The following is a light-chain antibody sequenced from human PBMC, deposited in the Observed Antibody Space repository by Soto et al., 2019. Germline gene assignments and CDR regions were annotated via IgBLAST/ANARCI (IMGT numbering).Light chain of an antibody. CDR2: GAS. Sequence: DFVMTQAPDSLAVSLGERATINCKSSQSVLYNSNNKNHLGWFQQKPGHPPKLLIYGASFRPSRVPDRFSGSGSGTDFTLPISSLQAEDVAVYYCQQYYSIPFTFGQGTKLEI. J-gene: IGKJ2*01. V-gene: IGKV4-1*01. CDR3: QQYYSIPFT. CDR1: QSVLYNSNNKNH.